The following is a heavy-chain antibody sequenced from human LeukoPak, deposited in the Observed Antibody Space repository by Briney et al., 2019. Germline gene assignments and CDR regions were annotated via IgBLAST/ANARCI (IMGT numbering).Heavy chain of an antibody. CDR1: GGSFSGYY. CDR2: INHSGST. Sequence: PSETLSLTCAVYGGSFSGYYWSWIRQPQPPRKGLEWIGVINHSGSTKYNPSLKSRVTISVDTSKNQFSLKLSSVTAAETAVYYCARDYRSTIGGEYGMDVWGQGTTVTVSS. CDR3: ARDYRSTIGGEYGMDV. J-gene: IGHJ6*02. D-gene: IGHD3-16*01. V-gene: IGHV4-34*01.